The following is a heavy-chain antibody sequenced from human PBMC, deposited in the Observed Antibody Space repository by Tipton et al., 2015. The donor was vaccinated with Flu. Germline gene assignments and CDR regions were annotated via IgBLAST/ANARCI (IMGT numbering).Heavy chain of an antibody. CDR1: GYSISSGYY. Sequence: TLSLTCTVSGYSISSGYYWGWIRQPPGKGLEWIGSIYHSGSTYYNPSLKSRVTISVDTSKNQFSLKLSSVTAADTAVYYCARDTYYYDSSGEGGVDYWGQGTPVTVSS. J-gene: IGHJ4*02. D-gene: IGHD3-22*01. CDR3: ARDTYYYDSSGEGGVDY. V-gene: IGHV4-38-2*02. CDR2: IYHSGST.